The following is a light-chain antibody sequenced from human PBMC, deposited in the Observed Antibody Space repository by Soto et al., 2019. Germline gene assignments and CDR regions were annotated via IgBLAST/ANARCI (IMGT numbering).Light chain of an antibody. CDR3: CSTSGGTTGV. CDR1: SSDVGAYNY. J-gene: IGLJ3*02. V-gene: IGLV2-14*01. CDR2: DVS. Sequence: QSALTQPASVSGSPGQSITISCTGTSSDVGAYNYVSWYQQHPGKAPKLIIYDVSKRPSGVSNRFSGSKSGNTAFLIISGLQADDEADDHCCSTSGGTTGVFGGGTQVTVL.